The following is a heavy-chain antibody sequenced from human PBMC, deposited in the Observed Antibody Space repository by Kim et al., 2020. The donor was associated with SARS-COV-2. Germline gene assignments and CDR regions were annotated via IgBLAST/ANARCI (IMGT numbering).Heavy chain of an antibody. V-gene: IGHV3-23*01. D-gene: IGHD3-16*01. CDR2: ITGSGGGR. CDR3: ADVVSSRLYSFDY. Sequence: GGSLRLSCAASGFTFSDYAMTWVRQAPGTGLEWVSAITGSGGGRYYADSVKGRFTISRDNSKKTLYLQLNSLRAEDTALYYCADVVSSRLYSFDYWGQGT. CDR1: GFTFSDYA. J-gene: IGHJ4*02.